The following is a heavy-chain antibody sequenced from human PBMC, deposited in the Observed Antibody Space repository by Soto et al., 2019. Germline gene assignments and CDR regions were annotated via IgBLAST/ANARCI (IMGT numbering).Heavy chain of an antibody. CDR3: GRTYCSSANCYDDY. CDR1: GDSVTSRNYY. Sequence: QVQLQESGPGLVKPSETLSLTCTVSGDSVTSRNYYWSWIRQPPGKGLEWIGYMYYSGSTNYNPSLKSRLTISIDTSKNQFSLRLTSVTAADTAVYYCGRTYCSSANCYDDYWGQGTLVTVSS. D-gene: IGHD2-2*01. CDR2: MYYSGST. V-gene: IGHV4-61*01. J-gene: IGHJ4*02.